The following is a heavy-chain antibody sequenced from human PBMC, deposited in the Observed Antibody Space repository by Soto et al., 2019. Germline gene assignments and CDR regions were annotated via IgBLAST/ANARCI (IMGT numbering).Heavy chain of an antibody. Sequence: QVQLVESGGGVVPPGRSLRLSCAASGFMFSRYAMHWVRQAPGTGLEWVAVISKDGSVIYYADSVKGRFTISRDKSKNMVYLQLNSLRDEDTAVFYCVRSRSGAVPDSFAYWGQGTLVNVA. CDR3: VRSRSGAVPDSFAY. V-gene: IGHV3-30*04. CDR1: GFMFSRYA. CDR2: ISKDGSVI. J-gene: IGHJ4*02. D-gene: IGHD3-10*01.